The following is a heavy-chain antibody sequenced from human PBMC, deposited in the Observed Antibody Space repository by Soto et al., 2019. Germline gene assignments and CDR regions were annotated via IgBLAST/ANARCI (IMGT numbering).Heavy chain of an antibody. Sequence: EVQLVESGGGLVQPGGSLRLSCAASGFMLSAYGLRWVRQFPRKGLEWVATISGGASDKFYVDSVKGRFTISRDDAKNSLYLQMNRLRDEDTAVSYCVREDWHRFDNWGPGTVVTVSS. V-gene: IGHV3-7*01. CDR2: ISGGASDK. D-gene: IGHD2-21*01. J-gene: IGHJ4*02. CDR1: GFMLSAYG. CDR3: VREDWHRFDN.